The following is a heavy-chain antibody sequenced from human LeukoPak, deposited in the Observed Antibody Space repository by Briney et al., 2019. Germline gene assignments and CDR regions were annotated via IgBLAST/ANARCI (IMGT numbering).Heavy chain of an antibody. Sequence: GGSLRLSCAASGFTFRSFSMNWVRQAPGKGLEWVSAIDSSTTRIYYANSVRGRFTISRDNAKNSLYLQMNSLRAEDTAVYYCARDRLADYWGQGTLVTVSS. CDR3: ARDRLADY. V-gene: IGHV3-21*01. CDR2: IDSSTTRI. J-gene: IGHJ4*02. CDR1: GFTFRSFS.